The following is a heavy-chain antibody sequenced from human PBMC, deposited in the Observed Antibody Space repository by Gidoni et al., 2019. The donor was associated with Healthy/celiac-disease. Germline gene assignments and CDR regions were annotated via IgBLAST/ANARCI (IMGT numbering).Heavy chain of an antibody. CDR3: ARGSYYDFWSGYSTMDYYYYMDV. J-gene: IGHJ6*03. Sequence: QVQLQESGPGLVKPSGTLSLTCAVSGGSISRSNWWSWVRQPPGKGLEWIGEIYHSGSTNYNPSLKSRVTISVDKSKNQFSLKLSSVTAADTAVYYCARGSYYDFWSGYSTMDYYYYMDVWGKGTTVTVSS. CDR1: GGSISRSNW. D-gene: IGHD3-3*01. V-gene: IGHV4-4*02. CDR2: IYHSGST.